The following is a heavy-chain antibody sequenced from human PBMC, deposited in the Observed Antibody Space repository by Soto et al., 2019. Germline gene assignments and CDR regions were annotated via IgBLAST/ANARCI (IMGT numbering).Heavy chain of an antibody. CDR1: GFTFSSYG. V-gene: IGHV3-33*01. Sequence: QVQLGESGGGVVQPGRSLRLSCAASGFTFSSYGMHWVRQAPGKGLEWVALVWYDGGNKYYADSVKGRFTISRDNSKNTLYLQMNSLRDEDTAVYYCVRAAGYSGNDYVYYYGMDVWGQGTTVTVSS. CDR2: VWYDGGNK. CDR3: VRAAGYSGNDYVYYYGMDV. J-gene: IGHJ6*02. D-gene: IGHD5-12*01.